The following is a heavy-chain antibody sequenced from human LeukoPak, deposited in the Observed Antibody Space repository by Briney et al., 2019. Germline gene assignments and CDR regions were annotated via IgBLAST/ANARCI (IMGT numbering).Heavy chain of an antibody. J-gene: IGHJ4*02. CDR3: AKTGTTTMYYFDY. CDR2: ISGSGGST. D-gene: IGHD1/OR15-1a*01. CDR1: GFTFSSNA. Sequence: PGGSLRLSCAASGFTFSSNAMSWVRQAPGKGREWVSAISGSGGSTYYADSVKGRFTISRDNSKNTLYLQMNSLRAEDTAVYYCAKTGTTTMYYFDYWGQGTLVTVSS. V-gene: IGHV3-23*01.